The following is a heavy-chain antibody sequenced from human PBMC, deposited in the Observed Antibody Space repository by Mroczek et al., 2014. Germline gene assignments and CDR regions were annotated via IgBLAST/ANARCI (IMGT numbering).Heavy chain of an antibody. J-gene: IGHJ5*02. D-gene: IGHD3-10*01. CDR1: GGSFSGYY. Sequence: QVQLQQWGAGLLKPSETLSLTCAVYGGSFSGYYWSWIRQPPGKGLEWIGEINHSGSTNYNPSLKSRVTISVDTSKNQFSLKLSSVTAADTAVYYCARTGEVRGVSRGWFDPWGQGTLVTVSS. V-gene: IGHV4-34*01. CDR2: INHSGST. CDR3: ARTGEVRGVSRGWFDP.